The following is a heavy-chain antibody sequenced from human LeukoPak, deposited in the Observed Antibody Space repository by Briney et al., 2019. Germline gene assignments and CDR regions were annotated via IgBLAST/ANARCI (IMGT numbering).Heavy chain of an antibody. CDR3: ARDFGYSSSWYWFDP. CDR2: IYTSGST. CDR1: GGSISSYY. J-gene: IGHJ5*02. V-gene: IGHV4-4*07. Sequence: SETLSLTCTISGGSISSYYWSWIRQPARKGLEWIGRIYTSGSTNYNPSLKSRVTMSVDTSKNQFSLKLSSVTAADTAVYYCARDFGYSSSWYWFDPWGQGTLVTVSS. D-gene: IGHD6-13*01.